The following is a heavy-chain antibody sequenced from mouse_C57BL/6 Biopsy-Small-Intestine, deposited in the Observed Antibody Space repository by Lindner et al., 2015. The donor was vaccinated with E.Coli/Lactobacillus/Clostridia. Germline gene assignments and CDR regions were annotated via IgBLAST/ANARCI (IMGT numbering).Heavy chain of an antibody. J-gene: IGHJ4*01. D-gene: IGHD1-1*01. CDR3: ARERSSTTGDFDY. Sequence: SVKVSCKASGYTFKSYAMHWVRPGPGQRLEWMGWINAGNGNTKYSQKFQGRVTITRDTSATTAYMELSSLRSEDTAVYYCARERSSTTGDFDYWGQGTLVTVSS. V-gene: IGHV1-66*01. CDR2: INAGNGNT. CDR1: GYTFKSYA.